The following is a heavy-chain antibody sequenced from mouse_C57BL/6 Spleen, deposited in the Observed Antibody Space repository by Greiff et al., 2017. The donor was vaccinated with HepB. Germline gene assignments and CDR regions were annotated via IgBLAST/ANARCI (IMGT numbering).Heavy chain of an antibody. CDR3: ARHWYFDV. V-gene: IGHV1-61*01. Sequence: QVQLQQPGAELVRPGSSVKLSCKASGYTFTSYWMDWVKQRPGQGLEWIGNIYPSDSETHYNQKFKDKATLTVDKSASTAYMQLSSLTSEDSAVYYCARHWYFDVWGTGTTVTVSS. CDR2: IYPSDSET. J-gene: IGHJ1*03. CDR1: GYTFTSYW.